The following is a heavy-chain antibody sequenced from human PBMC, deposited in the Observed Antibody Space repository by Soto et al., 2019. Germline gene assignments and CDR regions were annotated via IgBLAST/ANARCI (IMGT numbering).Heavy chain of an antibody. D-gene: IGHD6-19*01. V-gene: IGHV4-61*01. CDR2: IYYSGST. CDR3: AREAIAVAGPLSDYYYYYGMDV. Sequence: LSLACTAYGGPVSSGCCSWSWTRHPTGKGLEWIGYIYYSGSTNYNPSLKSRVTISVDTSKNQFSLKLSSVTAADTAVYYCAREAIAVAGPLSDYYYYYGMDVWGQGTTVTVSS. J-gene: IGHJ6*02. CDR1: GGPVSSGCCS.